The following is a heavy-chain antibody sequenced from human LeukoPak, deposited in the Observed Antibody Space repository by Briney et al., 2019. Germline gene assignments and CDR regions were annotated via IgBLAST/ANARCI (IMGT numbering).Heavy chain of an antibody. D-gene: IGHD3-9*01. V-gene: IGHV3-30*04. J-gene: IGHJ4*02. Sequence: PGGSLRLSCAASGFTFSTYAMHWVRQAPGKGLEWVAVISYDGSNKNYADSVKGRFTISRDNSKNTLYLQMNSLRTEDTAVYYCARSPTGFDYWGQGTLVTVSS. CDR1: GFTFSTYA. CDR2: ISYDGSNK. CDR3: ARSPTGFDY.